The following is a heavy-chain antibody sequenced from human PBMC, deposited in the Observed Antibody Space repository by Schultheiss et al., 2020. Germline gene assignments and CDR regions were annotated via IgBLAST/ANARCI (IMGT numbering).Heavy chain of an antibody. V-gene: IGHV3-15*07. D-gene: IGHD4-23*01. CDR2: IKSKTGGGTT. J-gene: IGHJ4*02. Sequence: GGSLRLSCAASGFTFSNAWMNWVRQAPGKGLEWVGRIKSKTGGGTTDYTAPVKGRFIISRDDSKNTLHLQMNSLKTEDTAVYYCTTITVVTNHGGYWGQGTLVTVSS. CDR3: TTITVVTNHGGY. CDR1: GFTFSNAW.